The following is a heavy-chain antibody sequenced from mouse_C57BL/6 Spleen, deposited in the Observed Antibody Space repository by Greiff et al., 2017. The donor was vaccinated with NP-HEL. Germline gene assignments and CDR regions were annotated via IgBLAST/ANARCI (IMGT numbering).Heavy chain of an antibody. V-gene: IGHV5-4*01. D-gene: IGHD1-2*01. Sequence: DVKLVESGGGLVKPGGSLKLSCAASGFTFSSYAMSWVRQTPEKRLEWVATISDGGSYTYYPDNVKGRFTISRDNAKNNLYLQMNHLKSEDTAMYYCARDGAITTLDYWGQGTTLTVSS. CDR1: GFTFSSYA. CDR3: ARDGAITTLDY. J-gene: IGHJ2*01. CDR2: ISDGGSYT.